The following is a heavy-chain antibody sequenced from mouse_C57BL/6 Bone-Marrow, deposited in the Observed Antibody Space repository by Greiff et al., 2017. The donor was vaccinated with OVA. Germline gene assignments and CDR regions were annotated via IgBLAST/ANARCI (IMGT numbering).Heavy chain of an antibody. V-gene: IGHV1-55*01. CDR2: IYPGSGST. D-gene: IGHD2-4*01. CDR1: GYTFTSYW. Sequence: QVQLQQPGAELVKPGASVKMSCKASGYTFTSYWITWVKQRPGQGLEWIGDIYPGSGSTNYNEKFKSKATLTVDTSSSTAYMQLSSLTSEDSAVYYWAGYDYGFYYAMDYWGQGTSVTVSS. CDR3: AGYDYGFYYAMDY. J-gene: IGHJ4*01.